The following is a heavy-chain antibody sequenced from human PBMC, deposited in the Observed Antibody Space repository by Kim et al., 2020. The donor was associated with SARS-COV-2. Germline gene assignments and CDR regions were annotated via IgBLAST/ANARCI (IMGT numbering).Heavy chain of an antibody. CDR2: IYYSGST. D-gene: IGHD3-22*01. V-gene: IGHV4-59*01. CDR3: ARGDYYDSSGYPNWYFDL. J-gene: IGHJ2*01. CDR1: GGSISSYY. Sequence: SETLSLTCTVSGGSISSYYWSWIRQPPGKGLEWIGYIYYSGSTNYNPSLKSRVTISVDTSKNQFSLKLSSVTAADTAVYYCARGDYYDSSGYPNWYFDLWGRGTLVTVSS.